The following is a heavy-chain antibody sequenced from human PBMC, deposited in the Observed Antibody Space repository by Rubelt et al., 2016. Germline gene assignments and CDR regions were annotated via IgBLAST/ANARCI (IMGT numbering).Heavy chain of an antibody. CDR2: ISDSGTYT. V-gene: IGHV3-11*03. CDR3: ARSYSSGLDY. D-gene: IGHD3-22*01. J-gene: IGHJ4*02. Sequence: GGGLVKPGGSLRLSCAASGFTFSDYYMSWIRQAPGMGLEWVAYISDSGTYTKYADSVKGRFAISRDNVKNSLYLQMSGLRAEETAVYYCARSYSSGLDYWGQGTRVTVSS. CDR1: GFTFSDYY.